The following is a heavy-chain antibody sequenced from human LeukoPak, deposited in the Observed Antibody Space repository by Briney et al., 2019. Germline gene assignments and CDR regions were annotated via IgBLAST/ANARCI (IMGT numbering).Heavy chain of an antibody. CDR3: ATAGPISGRRNYFDS. CDR2: IYYSGST. D-gene: IGHD3-10*01. J-gene: IGHJ4*02. Sequence: SATLSLTCTVSSGSITGSYWSWLRQPPGKGLEYIGYIYYSGSTNYNPSLKCRVTISLDTSKNQFTLKLSSVTAADTAVYYCATAGPISGRRNYFDSWGQGTLVTVSS. V-gene: IGHV4-59*01. CDR1: SGSITGSY.